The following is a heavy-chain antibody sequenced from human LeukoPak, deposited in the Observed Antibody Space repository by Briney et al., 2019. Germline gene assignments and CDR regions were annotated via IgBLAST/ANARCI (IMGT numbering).Heavy chain of an antibody. V-gene: IGHV3-53*01. CDR1: GFTVSSNY. D-gene: IGHD2-15*01. CDR3: AVVAATRYYYMDV. Sequence: GGSLSLSCAASGFTVSSNYMSWVRQAPGKGLEWVSVIYSGGSTYYADSVKGRFTISRDNSKNTLYLQMNSLRAEDMAVYYCAVVAATRYYYMDVWAKGTTVTISS. J-gene: IGHJ6*03. CDR2: IYSGGST.